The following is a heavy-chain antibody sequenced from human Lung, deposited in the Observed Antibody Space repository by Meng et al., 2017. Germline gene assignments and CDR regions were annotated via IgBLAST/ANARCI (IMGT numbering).Heavy chain of an antibody. D-gene: IGHD3-9*01. V-gene: IGHV4-34*01. CDR1: GGSFSGYY. J-gene: IGHJ4*02. Sequence: QVHLQQWGAGLLKPSETLSLTCAVYGGSFSGYYWSWIRQPPGKGLEWIGEINHSGSTNYNPSLKSRVTISVDTSKNQFSLKLSSVTAADTAVYYCARGYDILTGPPLDYWGQGTLVTVFS. CDR2: INHSGST. CDR3: ARGYDILTGPPLDY.